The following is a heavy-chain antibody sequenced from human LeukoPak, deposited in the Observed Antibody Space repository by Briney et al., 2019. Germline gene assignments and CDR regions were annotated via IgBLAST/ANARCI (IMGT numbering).Heavy chain of an antibody. CDR1: GFPFSYYG. V-gene: IGHV3-30*02. CDR2: IRYDGNDK. Sequence: PGGSLRLSCAASGFPFSYYGMHWVRQAPGKGLEWVAFIRYDGNDKFYADSVKGRFAISRDTSRNTLYLQMNSLRAEDTAVYYCAGDFDWPIDYWGQGTLVTVSS. J-gene: IGHJ4*02. D-gene: IGHD3-9*01. CDR3: AGDFDWPIDY.